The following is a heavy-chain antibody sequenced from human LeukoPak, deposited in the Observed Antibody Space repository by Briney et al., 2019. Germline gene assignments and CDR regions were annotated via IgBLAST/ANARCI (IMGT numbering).Heavy chain of an antibody. J-gene: IGHJ4*01. D-gene: IGHD5-12*01. CDR2: IYYSGST. CDR1: GGSISSYY. Sequence: SETLSLTCTVSGGSISSYYWSWIRQPPGKGLEWIGYIYYSGSTNYNPTLKSRVTIPVDTSKNQFSLKLSSVTAADTAVYYCARHRLKFWHFDDWGHGSLVTVSS. CDR3: ARHRLKFWHFDD. V-gene: IGHV4-59*08.